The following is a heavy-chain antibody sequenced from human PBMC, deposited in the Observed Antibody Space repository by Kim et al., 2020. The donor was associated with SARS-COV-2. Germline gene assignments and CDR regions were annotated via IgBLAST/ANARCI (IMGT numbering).Heavy chain of an antibody. CDR3: VRGPRLLEWFHRFDL. D-gene: IGHD3-3*01. Sequence: SETLSLTCSVSGGSVNTYYWNWLRQSPGKGLEWIGNVYDSGIAKYNPSLKSRATISEDTSKNQVSLILTSLTAADTAIYYCVRGPRLLEWFHRFDLWGPG. CDR2: VYDSGIA. V-gene: IGHV4-59*02. CDR1: GGSVNTYY. J-gene: IGHJ5*02.